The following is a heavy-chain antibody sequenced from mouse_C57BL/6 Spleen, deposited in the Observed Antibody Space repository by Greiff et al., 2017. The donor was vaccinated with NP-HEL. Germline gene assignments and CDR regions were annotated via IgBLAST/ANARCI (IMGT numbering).Heavy chain of an antibody. V-gene: IGHV1-26*01. Sequence: EVQLQQSGPELVKPGASVKISCKASGYTFTDYYMNWVQQSHGKSLEWIGDINPNNGGTSYNQKFKGKATLTVDKSSSTAYMELRSLTSEDSAVYYCASGGTTVDFDDWGKGTTLTVSS. D-gene: IGHD1-1*01. J-gene: IGHJ2*01. CDR1: GYTFTDYY. CDR2: INPNNGGT. CDR3: ASGGTTVDFDD.